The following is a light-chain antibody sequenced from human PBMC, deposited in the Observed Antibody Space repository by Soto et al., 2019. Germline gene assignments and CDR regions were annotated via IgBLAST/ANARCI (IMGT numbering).Light chain of an antibody. CDR3: MQRLQKWT. CDR1: KSLLHSNGYNY. V-gene: IGKV2-28*01. Sequence: DIVMTQSPLSLPVTPGEPASISCRSSKSLLHSNGYNYLDWYLQKPGQSPQLLIYLGSNRASGVSDRFSGSGSGTDFTLKISRVEAEDVGVYYCMQRLQKWTFGQGTKVEIK. J-gene: IGKJ1*01. CDR2: LGS.